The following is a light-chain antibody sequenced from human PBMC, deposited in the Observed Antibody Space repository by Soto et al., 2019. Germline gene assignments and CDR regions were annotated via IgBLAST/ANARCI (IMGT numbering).Light chain of an antibody. CDR2: GAS. CDR1: QTVNSN. V-gene: IGKV3-15*01. J-gene: IGKJ1*01. CDR3: QLYKIWPPT. Sequence: VSPGERATLSCGASQTVNSNLAWYHPKPGQAPRLLIYGASTRATGIPAGLSVSESGTEFTLTIIILQSEDCTGDYSQLYKIWPPTSGQGT.